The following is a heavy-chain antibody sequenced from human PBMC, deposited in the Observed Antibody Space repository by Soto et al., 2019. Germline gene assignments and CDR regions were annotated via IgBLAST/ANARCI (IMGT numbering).Heavy chain of an antibody. V-gene: IGHV4-4*07. CDR3: AREAGDLEWLNLPTAHNWSDP. CDR2: IYTSGST. J-gene: IGHJ5*02. D-gene: IGHD3-3*01. CDR1: GGSISIYY. Sequence: SETLPLTCTGSGGSISIYYWSLIRQPAGKGLEWIGRIYTSGSTNYNPSLKSRVTMSVDTSKNQFSLKLSSVTAADTAVYYCAREAGDLEWLNLPTAHNWSDPWDQGPLVTIFS.